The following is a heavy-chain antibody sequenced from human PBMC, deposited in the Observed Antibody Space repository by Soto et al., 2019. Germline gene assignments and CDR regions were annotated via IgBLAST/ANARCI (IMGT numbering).Heavy chain of an antibody. CDR1: GGSISSGGYY. D-gene: IGHD6-6*01. CDR3: ARTVYSSSSGVCFDY. CDR2: IYYSGST. J-gene: IGHJ4*02. Sequence: QVRLQESGPGLVKPSQTLSLTCTVSGGSISSGGYYWSWIRQHPGKGLEWIGYIYYSGSTYYNPSLKSRVTISVDTSKNQFSLKLSSVTAADTAVYYCARTVYSSSSGVCFDYWGQGTLVTVSS. V-gene: IGHV4-31*03.